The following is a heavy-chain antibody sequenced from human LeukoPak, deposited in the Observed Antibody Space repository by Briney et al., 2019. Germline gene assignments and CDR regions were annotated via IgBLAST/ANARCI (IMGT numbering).Heavy chain of an antibody. D-gene: IGHD6-19*01. V-gene: IGHV4-34*01. CDR3: ARRLAVAGTVFGY. CDR1: GFTFSSYG. J-gene: IGHJ4*02. CDR2: INHSGST. Sequence: GSLRLSCAASGFTFSSYGMNWVRQPPGKGLEWIGEINHSGSTNYNPSLKSRVTISVDTSKNQFSLKLSSVTAADTAVYYCARRLAVAGTVFGYWGQGTLVTVSS.